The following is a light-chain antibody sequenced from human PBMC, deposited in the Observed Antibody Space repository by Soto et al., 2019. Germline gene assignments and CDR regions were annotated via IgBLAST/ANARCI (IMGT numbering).Light chain of an antibody. CDR1: SSDVGGYNY. J-gene: IGLJ1*01. V-gene: IGLV2-8*01. CDR3: SSYAGSNNFV. CDR2: EVS. Sequence: QSVLTQPPSASGYPGQSVTISCTGTSSDVGGYNYVSWYQQHPGKAPKLMIYEVSERPSGVPDRFSGSKSSNTASLTVSGLQAEDEADYYCSSYAGSNNFVFGTGTKATVL.